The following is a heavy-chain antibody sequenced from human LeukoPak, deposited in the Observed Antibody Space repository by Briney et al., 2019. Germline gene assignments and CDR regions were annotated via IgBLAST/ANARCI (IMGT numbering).Heavy chain of an antibody. Sequence: GGSLTLSCAASGFTFSSYGMHWVRQAPGKGLEWVAVIWYDGSNKYYADSVKGRFTISRDNSKNTLYLQMNSLRAEDTAVYYCARGPPLRYFDWLLNYWGQGTLVAVFS. V-gene: IGHV3-33*01. CDR3: ARGPPLRYFDWLLNY. D-gene: IGHD3-9*01. J-gene: IGHJ4*02. CDR2: IWYDGSNK. CDR1: GFTFSSYG.